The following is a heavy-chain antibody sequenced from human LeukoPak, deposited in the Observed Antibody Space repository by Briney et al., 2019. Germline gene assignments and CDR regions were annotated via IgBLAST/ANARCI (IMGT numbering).Heavy chain of an antibody. CDR3: ARVYGGDLSYFDY. Sequence: PSGTLSLTCAVSGGSISSSNWWSWVRQPPGKGLEWIGYIYYSGSTYYNPSLKSRVTISVDTSKNQFSLKLSSVTAADTAVYYCARVYGGDLSYFDYWGQGTLVTVSS. J-gene: IGHJ4*02. D-gene: IGHD4-23*01. CDR1: GGSISSSNW. CDR2: IYYSGST. V-gene: IGHV4-4*02.